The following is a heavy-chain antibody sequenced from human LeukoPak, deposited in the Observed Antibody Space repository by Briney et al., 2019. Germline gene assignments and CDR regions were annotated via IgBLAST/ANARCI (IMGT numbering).Heavy chain of an antibody. CDR1: GGSISSYY. CDR2: IYYSGST. V-gene: IGHV4-59*01. D-gene: IGHD5-24*01. Sequence: SETLSLTCTVSGGSISSYYWSWIRQPPGKGLEWIGYIYYSGSTNYNPSLKSRVTISVDTSKNQFSLKLSSVTAADTAVYYCARRGRVIEMATLYYFDYWGQGTLVTVSS. J-gene: IGHJ4*02. CDR3: ARRGRVIEMATLYYFDY.